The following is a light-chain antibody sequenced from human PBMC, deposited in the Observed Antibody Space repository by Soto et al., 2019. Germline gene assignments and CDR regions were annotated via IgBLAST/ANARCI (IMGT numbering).Light chain of an antibody. J-gene: IGKJ1*01. Sequence: DIQMTQSPSSLSASVGDSVTITCRASQGISTSLAWYQQKPGEVPQLLIYAASTLHSGVPSRFSGGGSGTYFTLTISSLQPEDVATYFCQKYNNAPWTFDQGTKVEI. CDR1: QGISTS. CDR2: AAS. CDR3: QKYNNAPWT. V-gene: IGKV1-27*01.